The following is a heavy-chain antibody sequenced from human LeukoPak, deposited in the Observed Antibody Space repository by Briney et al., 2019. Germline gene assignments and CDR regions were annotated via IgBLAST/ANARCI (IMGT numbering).Heavy chain of an antibody. CDR1: GGSISSGSYY. CDR3: ARQIQLAVAFFYYYYYYMDV. D-gene: IGHD6-19*01. Sequence: SETLSLTCTVSGGSISSGSYYWSWIRQPPGKGLEWTGYIYYSGSTNYNPSLKSRVTISVDTSKNQFSLKLSSVTAADTAVYYCARQIQLAVAFFYYYYYYMDVWGKGTTVTISS. V-gene: IGHV4-61*01. CDR2: IYYSGST. J-gene: IGHJ6*03.